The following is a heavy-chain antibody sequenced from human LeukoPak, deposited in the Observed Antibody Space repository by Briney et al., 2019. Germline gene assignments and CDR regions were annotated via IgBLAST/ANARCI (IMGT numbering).Heavy chain of an antibody. V-gene: IGHV1-46*01. J-gene: IGHJ5*02. CDR3: ARDNSVLDEAWWFNP. D-gene: IGHD4/OR15-4a*01. CDR2: ISPSGGST. Sequence: EASVKVSCKAFGYTFTSNYMHWVRQAPGQGPEWMGVISPSGGSTTYAQKFQGRVTLTRDMSTSTDYLELSSLRSEDTAVYYCARDNSVLDEAWWFNPWGQGTLVTVSS. CDR1: GYTFTSNY.